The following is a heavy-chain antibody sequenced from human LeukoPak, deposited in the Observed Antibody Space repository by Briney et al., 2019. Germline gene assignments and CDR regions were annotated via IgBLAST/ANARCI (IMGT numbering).Heavy chain of an antibody. J-gene: IGHJ4*02. CDR1: GFTFSSSG. Sequence: GGSLRLSCAASGFTFSSSGMHWVRQAPGKGLEWVAFISYDGSNRYYADSVKGRFTISRDNSRNTLYLQMNSLRAEDTAVYYCAKETRGSYSDYWGQGTLVTVSS. D-gene: IGHD5-12*01. CDR3: AKETRGSYSDY. CDR2: ISYDGSNR. V-gene: IGHV3-30*02.